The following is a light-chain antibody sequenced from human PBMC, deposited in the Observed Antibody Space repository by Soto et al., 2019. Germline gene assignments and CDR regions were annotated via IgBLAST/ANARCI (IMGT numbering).Light chain of an antibody. CDR3: QQYYSFPRT. CDR2: TAS. V-gene: IGKV1-39*01. CDR1: QSISFY. J-gene: IGKJ1*01. Sequence: DIEMTQSPSSLSASVGDRVTITCRASQSISFYLNWYQQKPGKAPKLLIYTASNVQSGVPSRISGSGSGTEFTLTITSLQPEDFATYYCQQYYSFPRTFGQGTKVDIK.